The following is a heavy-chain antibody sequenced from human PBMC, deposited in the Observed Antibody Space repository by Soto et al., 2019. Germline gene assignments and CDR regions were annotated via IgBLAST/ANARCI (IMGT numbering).Heavy chain of an antibody. CDR3: AKSISGAFDY. CDR2: INNEGTHT. Sequence: GGSLRLSCAASGFTFSSYWMHWVRQAPGKGLVWVARINNEGTHTIYADSVKGRFTISRDNAKNTVFLETSFLRADDTAVYYCAKSISGAFDYWGQGTLVTVSS. CDR1: GFTFSSYW. J-gene: IGHJ4*02. V-gene: IGHV3-74*01. D-gene: IGHD1-26*01.